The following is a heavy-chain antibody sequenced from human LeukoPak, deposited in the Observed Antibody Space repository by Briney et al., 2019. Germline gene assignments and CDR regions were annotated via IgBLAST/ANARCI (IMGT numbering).Heavy chain of an antibody. CDR1: GFIFISYA. CDR2: ISGSAGGT. Sequence: GSLRLSCAASGFIFISYAMSWVRQAPGKGLEWVSGISGSAGGTYYADSVKGRFTISRDNSKDTLYLQMNSLRAEDTAVYYCAKDIGLYYYDSSVTLDVWGQGTTVTVSS. V-gene: IGHV3-23*01. D-gene: IGHD3-22*01. J-gene: IGHJ6*02. CDR3: AKDIGLYYYDSSVTLDV.